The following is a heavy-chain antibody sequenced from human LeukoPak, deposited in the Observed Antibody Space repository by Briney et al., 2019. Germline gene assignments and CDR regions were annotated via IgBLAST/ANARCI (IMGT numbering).Heavy chain of an antibody. V-gene: IGHV4-61*01. CDR1: GGSVSSGNYY. CDR3: AGLESHRPLVY. CDR2: IHNSGRT. J-gene: IGHJ4*02. D-gene: IGHD1-1*01. Sequence: PSETLSLTCTVSGGSVSSGNYYWNWIRQPPGKGLEWIGYIHNSGRTNYNPSLKSRVTILVDTSKNQFSLKLSSVIAADTAVYYCAGLESHRPLVYWGQGILVTVSS.